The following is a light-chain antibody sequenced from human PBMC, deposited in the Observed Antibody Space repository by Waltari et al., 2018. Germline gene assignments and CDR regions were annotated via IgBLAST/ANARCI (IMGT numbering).Light chain of an antibody. V-gene: IGLV2-23*03. CDR2: EGS. J-gene: IGLJ2*01. CDR3: CSYAGSSTFV. CDR1: SSDVGSYNF. Sequence: QSALTQPASVSGSPGQSITISCTGTSSDVGSYNFVSWYQHHPGKAPKLMIYEGSKRPSGVSNRVAGSKSGNTASLTISGLQAEDEADYYCCSYAGSSTFVFGGGTKLTVL.